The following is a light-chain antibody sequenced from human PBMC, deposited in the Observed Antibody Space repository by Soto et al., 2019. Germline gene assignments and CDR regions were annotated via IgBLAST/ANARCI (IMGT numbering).Light chain of an antibody. Sequence: EIVLTQSPGTLSLSPGERATLSCRASQSVSSSYLAWYQQRPGQSPRLLISGASMRASGVPVRFIGSGSGTDFTFTITRLEPEDFAVYYCQQYGGSPITFGLGTRLEIK. CDR2: GAS. V-gene: IGKV3-20*01. CDR3: QQYGGSPIT. CDR1: QSVSSSY. J-gene: IGKJ5*01.